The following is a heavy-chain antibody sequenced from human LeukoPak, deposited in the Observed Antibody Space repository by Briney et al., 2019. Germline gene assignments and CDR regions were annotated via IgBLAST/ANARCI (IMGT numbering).Heavy chain of an antibody. J-gene: IGHJ4*02. CDR2: IRYDGSIT. Sequence: QFGGSLRLSCAASGFTFSSYGMHWVRQAPGKGLEWVAFIRYDGSITYYADSVKGRFTISRDSSKNTLYLQMSSLRTEDTAVYYCAREGGTLSTSPTLDYWGQGTLVTVSS. CDR3: AREGGTLSTSPTLDY. D-gene: IGHD1-1*01. V-gene: IGHV3-30*02. CDR1: GFTFSSYG.